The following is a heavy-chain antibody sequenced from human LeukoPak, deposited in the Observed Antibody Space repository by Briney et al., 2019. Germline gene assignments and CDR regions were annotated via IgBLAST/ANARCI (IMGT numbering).Heavy chain of an antibody. V-gene: IGHV1-69*13. CDR2: IIPIFGTA. Sequence: ASVKVSCKASGGTFSSYAISWVRQAPGQGLEWMGGIIPIFGTANYAQKFQGRVTITADESTSTAYMELSSLRSEDTAVYYCARERCTNGVCYWDFDYWGQGTLVTVSS. J-gene: IGHJ4*02. CDR3: ARERCTNGVCYWDFDY. D-gene: IGHD2-8*01. CDR1: GGTFSSYA.